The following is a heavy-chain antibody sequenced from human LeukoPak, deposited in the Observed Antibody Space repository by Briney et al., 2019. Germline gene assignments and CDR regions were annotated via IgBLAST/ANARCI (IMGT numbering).Heavy chain of an antibody. CDR2: ISGSGGST. CDR1: GFTFSSYA. J-gene: IGHJ4*02. D-gene: IGHD4-17*01. CDR3: AKGEGDYVFLDY. Sequence: SGGSLRLSCAASGFTFSSYAMSWVRQAPGKGLEWVSAISGSGGSTYYADSVKGRFTISRDNSKNTLYLQMNSLRAEDTAVYYCAKGEGDYVFLDYWGQGTLVTVSS. V-gene: IGHV3-23*01.